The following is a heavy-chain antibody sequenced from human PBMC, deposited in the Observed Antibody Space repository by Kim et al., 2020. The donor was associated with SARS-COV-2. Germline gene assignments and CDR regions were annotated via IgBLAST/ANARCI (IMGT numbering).Heavy chain of an antibody. Sequence: NPTYAQGFTGRFVFSLDTSVSTAYLQISSLKAEDTAVYYCAREAPTVRSYWGQGTLVTVSS. J-gene: IGHJ4*02. CDR3: AREAPTVRSY. D-gene: IGHD3-10*01. V-gene: IGHV7-4-1*02. CDR2: NP.